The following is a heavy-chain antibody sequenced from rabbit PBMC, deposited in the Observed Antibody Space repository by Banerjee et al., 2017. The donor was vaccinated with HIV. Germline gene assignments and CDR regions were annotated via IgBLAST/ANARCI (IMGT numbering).Heavy chain of an antibody. D-gene: IGHD4-1*01. CDR1: GFSFSGSDW. CDR2: IYAGSSGST. CDR3: ARDLAGVIGWNFDL. J-gene: IGHJ4*01. Sequence: QEQLVESGGGLVQPEGSLTLTCTASGFSFSGSDWICWVRQAPGKGLEWIACIYAGSSGSTVYATWAKGRFTISRTSSTTVALQMTSLTAADTATYFCARDLAGVIGWNFDLWGPGTLVT. V-gene: IGHV1S45*01.